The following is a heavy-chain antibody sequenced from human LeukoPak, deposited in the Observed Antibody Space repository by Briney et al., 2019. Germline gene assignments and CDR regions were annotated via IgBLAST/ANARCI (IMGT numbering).Heavy chain of an antibody. Sequence: GGSLRLSRAACGFALSRIYMHWVRQAPGKGPESVSDISPNADSTYYADSVKGRFTISRDNSKNTLYPQMNSLRAEDTAVYYCVKGGSFDIWGQGTMVTVSS. CDR3: VKGGSFDI. J-gene: IGHJ3*02. CDR1: GFALSRIY. CDR2: ISPNADST. D-gene: IGHD3-10*01. V-gene: IGHV3-64D*09.